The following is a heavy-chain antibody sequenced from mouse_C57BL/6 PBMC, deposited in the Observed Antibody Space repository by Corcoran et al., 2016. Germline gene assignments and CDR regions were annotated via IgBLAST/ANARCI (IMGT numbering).Heavy chain of an antibody. D-gene: IGHD2-3*01. CDR1: GYTFTTYG. J-gene: IGHJ3*01. CDR2: INTYSGVP. Sequence: QIQLVQSGPELKKPGETVKISCKASGYTFTTYGMSWVKQAPGKGLKWMGWINTYSGVPTYADDFKGRFAFSLETSASTAYLQINNLKNEDTATYFCASWLLRGVFAYWGQGTLVTVSA. CDR3: ASWLLRGVFAY. V-gene: IGHV9-3*01.